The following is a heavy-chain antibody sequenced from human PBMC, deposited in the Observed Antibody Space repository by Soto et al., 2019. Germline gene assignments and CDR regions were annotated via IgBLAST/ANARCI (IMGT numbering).Heavy chain of an antibody. V-gene: IGHV4-39*01. CDR2: IYYSGIT. CDR1: GGSISSSSYY. Sequence: PSETLSLTCPVSGGSISSSSYYWAWIRQPPGRGLEWIGSIYYSGITYYSASVKSRVTISIDTSKNQFSLRLSSVTAADTAVYYCARLFGCGTTCYFDPWGQGTLVTVSS. CDR3: ARLFGCGTTCYFDP. D-gene: IGHD2-15*01. J-gene: IGHJ5*02.